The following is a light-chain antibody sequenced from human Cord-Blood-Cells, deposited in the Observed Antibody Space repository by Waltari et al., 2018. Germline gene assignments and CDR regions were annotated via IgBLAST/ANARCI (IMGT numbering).Light chain of an antibody. J-gene: IGLJ2*01. CDR1: RRDVGGYNY. CDR2: DVS. CDR3: SSYTSSSTPVV. Sequence: QSALTQPASVSGSPGPSLTISCTGTRRDVGGYNYVSWYQQHPGKAPKLMIYDVSNRPSGVSNRFSGSKSGNTASLTISGLQAEDEADYYCSSYTSSSTPVVFGGGTKLTVL. V-gene: IGLV2-14*01.